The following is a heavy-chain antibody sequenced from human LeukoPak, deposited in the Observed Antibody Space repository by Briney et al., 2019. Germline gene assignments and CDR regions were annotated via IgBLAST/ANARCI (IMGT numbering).Heavy chain of an antibody. CDR2: VDNSGST. Sequence: SETLSLTCTVSGASISRYYWNWIRQPPGKGLEWIGNVDNSGSTNYNPSLKSRVTTSLDASKNQFSLKLISVTTADTAVYYCSRGSSYTSTSYFFDYWGQGTLVTVSS. CDR1: GASISRYY. CDR3: SRGSSYTSTSYFFDY. J-gene: IGHJ4*02. D-gene: IGHD6-19*01. V-gene: IGHV4-59*01.